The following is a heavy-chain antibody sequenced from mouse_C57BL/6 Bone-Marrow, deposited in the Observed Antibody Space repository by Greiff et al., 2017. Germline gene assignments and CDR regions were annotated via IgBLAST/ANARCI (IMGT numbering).Heavy chain of an antibody. D-gene: IGHD2-4*01. CDR1: GFSLTSYG. V-gene: IGHV2-2*01. Sequence: QVQLQQSGPGLVQPSQSLSITCTVSGFSLTSYGVHWVRQSPGKGLEWLGVIWSGGSTDYNAAFISRLSISKDNSKSQVFFKMNSLQADDTAMYYCARRGMIQLGYGGQGTSVTVSA. CDR3: ARRGMIQLGY. CDR2: IWSGGST. J-gene: IGHJ4*01.